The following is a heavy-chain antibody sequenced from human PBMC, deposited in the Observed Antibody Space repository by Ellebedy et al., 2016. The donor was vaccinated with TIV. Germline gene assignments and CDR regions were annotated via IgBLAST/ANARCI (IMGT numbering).Heavy chain of an antibody. CDR3: ATLGGSAWYTFDF. D-gene: IGHD6-19*01. Sequence: SETLSLTCTVSGGSLSGSNYYWGWIRQPPGKGLESIGSIYYTGSTYYNPSLESRVTISVDTSKNQFSLKVNSVTASDTAVYYCATLGGSAWYTFDFWGQGILVTVSS. J-gene: IGHJ4*02. V-gene: IGHV4-39*01. CDR2: IYYTGST. CDR1: GGSLSGSNYY.